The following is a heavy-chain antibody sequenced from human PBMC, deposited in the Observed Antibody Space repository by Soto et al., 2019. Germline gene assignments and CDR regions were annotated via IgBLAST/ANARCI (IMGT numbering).Heavy chain of an antibody. CDR2: IWYDGSNK. J-gene: IGHJ6*02. D-gene: IGHD2-2*01. V-gene: IGHV3-33*01. CDR3: ARDRVVVVPAAMRYNYYYYYGMYV. CDR1: GFTFSSYG. Sequence: GGSLRLSCAASGFTFSSYGMHWVRQAPGKGLEWVAVIWYDGSNKYYADSVKGRFTISRDNSKNTLYLQMNSLRAEDTAVYYCARDRVVVVPAAMRYNYYYYYGMYVWGQGTTVTVSS.